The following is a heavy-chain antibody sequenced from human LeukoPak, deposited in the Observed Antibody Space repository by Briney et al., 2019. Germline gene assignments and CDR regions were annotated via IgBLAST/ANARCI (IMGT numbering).Heavy chain of an antibody. CDR3: ATEYGSGSYDAFDI. CDR2: FDPEDGET. Sequence: GASVKVSCKGSGYTLTELSMHWVRQAPGKGLEWMGGFDPEDGETIYAQKFQGRVTMTEDTSTDTAYMELSSLRSEDTAVYYCATEYGSGSYDAFDIWGQGTMVTVSS. CDR1: GYTLTELS. D-gene: IGHD3-10*01. J-gene: IGHJ3*02. V-gene: IGHV1-24*01.